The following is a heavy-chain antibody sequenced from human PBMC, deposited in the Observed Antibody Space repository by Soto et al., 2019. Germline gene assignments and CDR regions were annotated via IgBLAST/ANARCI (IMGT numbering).Heavy chain of an antibody. CDR1: KYTFTAYY. CDR3: ARTVAGQGGDYYFDY. D-gene: IGHD6-19*01. J-gene: IGHJ4*02. Sequence: QVNLVQSGAEVTEPGASVKVSCKASKYTFTAYYLHWVRQAPGQRLEWMGWINPNGGGTIYAQDFQGRLTMTRDTSITTAYMELSRLTSDDTAVYYCARTVAGQGGDYYFDYWGQGTLVTVSS. V-gene: IGHV1-2*02. CDR2: INPNGGGT.